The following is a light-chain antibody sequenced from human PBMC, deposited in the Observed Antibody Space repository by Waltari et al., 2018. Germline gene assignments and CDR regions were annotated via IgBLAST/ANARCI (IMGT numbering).Light chain of an antibody. J-gene: IGLJ3*02. CDR3: LVYYGGAWV. CDR1: AGAVTSGYY. V-gene: IGLV7-43*01. Sequence: QTVVTQEPSLTVSPGGTVTLTCASSAGAVTSGYYPNWFQQKPGQAPRALIYTTNNKHSWTPARCSGSLLGDKAALTLSGVQPEDEAEYYCLVYYGGAWVFGGGTKLTVL. CDR2: TTN.